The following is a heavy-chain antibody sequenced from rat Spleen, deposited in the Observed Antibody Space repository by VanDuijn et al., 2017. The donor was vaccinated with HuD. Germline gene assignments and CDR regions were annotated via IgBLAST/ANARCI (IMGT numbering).Heavy chain of an antibody. CDR3: TREGDYSGPDY. J-gene: IGHJ2*01. Sequence: EVQLVESGGGLVRPGRSLKLSCAASGFTFSSFPMAWVRQAPTKGLEWVATISTSGGSTYYRDSVKGRFTISRDNAKSTLYLQMNSLRSEDTATYYCTREGDYSGPDYWGQGVMVTVSS. CDR1: GFTFSSFP. CDR2: ISTSGGST. V-gene: IGHV5-46*01. D-gene: IGHD1-1*01.